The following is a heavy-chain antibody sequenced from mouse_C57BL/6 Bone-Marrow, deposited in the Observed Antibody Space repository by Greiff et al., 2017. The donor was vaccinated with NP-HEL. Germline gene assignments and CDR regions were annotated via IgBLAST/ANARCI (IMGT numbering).Heavy chain of an antibody. CDR3: ARGGYYYGIRQGDY. Sequence: EVQVVESGGDLVKPGGSLKLSCAASGFTFSSYGMSWVRQTPDKRLEWVATISSGGSYTYYPDSVKGRFTISRDNAKNTLYLQMSSLKSEDTAMYYCARGGYYYGIRQGDYWGQGTTLTVSS. CDR2: ISSGGSYT. D-gene: IGHD1-1*01. J-gene: IGHJ2*01. V-gene: IGHV5-6*01. CDR1: GFTFSSYG.